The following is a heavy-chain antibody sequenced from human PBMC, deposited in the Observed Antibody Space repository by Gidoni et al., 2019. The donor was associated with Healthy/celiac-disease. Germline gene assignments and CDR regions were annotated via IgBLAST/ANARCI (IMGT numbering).Heavy chain of an antibody. CDR2: ISSRSSYI. Sequence: EVQLVASGGGLVKPGGSLRLSCAASGFTFSRYSMNLVRQAPGKGLEWFSSISSRSSYIYYADSVKGRFTIARDNAKNSLYLQMNSLRAEDTAVYYCARDPRYSSGWYRSWFDPWGQGTLVTVSS. V-gene: IGHV3-21*01. D-gene: IGHD6-19*01. CDR3: ARDPRYSSGWYRSWFDP. J-gene: IGHJ5*02. CDR1: GFTFSRYS.